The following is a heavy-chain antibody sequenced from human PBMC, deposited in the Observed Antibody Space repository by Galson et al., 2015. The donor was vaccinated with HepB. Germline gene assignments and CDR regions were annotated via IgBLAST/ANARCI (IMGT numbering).Heavy chain of an antibody. CDR1: GYTFSSYS. CDR2: ISSHNHYT. Sequence: SVKVSCKASGYTFSSYSITWVRQAPGQGLEWVGWISSHNHYTNYTQNFQGRVTMTTDTSTSTAYMELRSLRSDDTAVYYCARGALVVAVGATQNNWFDPWGRGTLVTVSS. D-gene: IGHD2-15*01. J-gene: IGHJ5*02. V-gene: IGHV1-18*01. CDR3: ARGALVVAVGATQNNWFDP.